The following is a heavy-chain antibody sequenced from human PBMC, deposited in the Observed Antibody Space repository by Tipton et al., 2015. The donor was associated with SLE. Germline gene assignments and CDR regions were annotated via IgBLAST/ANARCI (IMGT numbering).Heavy chain of an antibody. J-gene: IGHJ5*02. V-gene: IGHV3-11*01. Sequence: GSLRLSCAASGFTFSDYYMSWIRQAPGKGLEWVSYISSSGSTIYYADSVKGRFTISRDNAKNSLYLQMNSLRAEDTAVYYCARGPRSGYYYSWFDPWGQGTLVTVSS. CDR3: ARGPRSGYYYSWFDP. CDR2: ISSSGSTI. CDR1: GFTFSDYY. D-gene: IGHD3-22*01.